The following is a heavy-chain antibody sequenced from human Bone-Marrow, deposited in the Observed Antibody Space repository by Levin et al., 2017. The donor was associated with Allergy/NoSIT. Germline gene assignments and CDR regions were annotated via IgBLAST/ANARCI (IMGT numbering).Heavy chain of an antibody. J-gene: IGHJ5*02. D-gene: IGHD3-9*01. Sequence: SCAASGFTFSDYYMSWIRQAPGKGLEWVSYISSSSSYTNYADSVKGRFTISRDNAKNSLYLQMNSLRAEDTAVYYCARVMGFYDILTGSFNWFDPWGQGTLVTVSS. CDR1: GFTFSDYY. V-gene: IGHV3-11*06. CDR3: ARVMGFYDILTGSFNWFDP. CDR2: ISSSSSYT.